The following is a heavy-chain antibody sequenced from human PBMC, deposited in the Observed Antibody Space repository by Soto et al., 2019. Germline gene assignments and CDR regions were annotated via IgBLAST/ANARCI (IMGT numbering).Heavy chain of an antibody. CDR3: ARGGYCTSTSCERYYYYGMDV. V-gene: IGHV1-8*01. CDR2: MNPNSGNT. J-gene: IGHJ6*02. D-gene: IGHD2-2*01. CDR1: GYTFTSYD. Sequence: GASVKVSCKASGYTFTSYDINWVRQATGQGLEWMGWMNPNSGNTGYAQKFQGRVTMTRNTSISTAYMELSSLRSEDTAVYYCARGGYCTSTSCERYYYYGMDVWGQGTTVTVYS.